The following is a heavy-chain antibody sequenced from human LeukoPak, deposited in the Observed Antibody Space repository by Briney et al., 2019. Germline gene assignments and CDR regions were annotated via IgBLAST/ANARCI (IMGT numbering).Heavy chain of an antibody. V-gene: IGHV4-4*08. J-gene: IGHJ4*02. D-gene: IGHD5-12*01. CDR2: IYTSGST. CDR1: GFSFSDAW. CDR3: ASMSNLYSGYDYNY. Sequence: GSLRLSCAASGFSFSDAWMSWVRQIPGKGLEWIGRIYTSGSTNYNPSLKSRVTISVDTSKNQFSLKLSSVTAADTAVYYCASMSNLYSGYDYNYWGQGTLVTVSS.